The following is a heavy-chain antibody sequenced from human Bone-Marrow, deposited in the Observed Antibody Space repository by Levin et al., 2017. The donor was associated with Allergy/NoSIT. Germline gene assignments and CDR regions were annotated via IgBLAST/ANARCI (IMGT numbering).Heavy chain of an antibody. V-gene: IGHV3-30*18. CDR1: GFTFSSYG. D-gene: IGHD2-2*01. CDR3: ANSGGYCSSTSCPVGYYFDY. J-gene: IGHJ4*02. CDR2: ISYDGSNK. Sequence: GSLKISCAASGFTFSSYGMHWVRQAPGKGLEWVAVISYDGSNKYYADSVKGRFTISRDNSKNTLYLQMNSLRAEDTAVYYCANSGGYCSSTSCPVGYYFDYWGQGTLVTVSS.